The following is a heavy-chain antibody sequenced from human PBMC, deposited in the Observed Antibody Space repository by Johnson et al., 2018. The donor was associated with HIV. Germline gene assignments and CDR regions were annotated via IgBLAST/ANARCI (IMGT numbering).Heavy chain of an antibody. CDR1: GFTVSSNY. Sequence: QLVESGGGLVQPGGSLRLSCAASGFTVSSNYMSWVRQAPGKGLEWVSVIYSGGSTYYADSVKGRFTISRDNSKNTLYLQMNSLRAEDTAVYYCARRIYYYDSSGTEDAFDIWGQGTMVTVSS. CDR2: IYSGGST. D-gene: IGHD3-22*01. J-gene: IGHJ3*02. V-gene: IGHV3-66*01. CDR3: ARRIYYYDSSGTEDAFDI.